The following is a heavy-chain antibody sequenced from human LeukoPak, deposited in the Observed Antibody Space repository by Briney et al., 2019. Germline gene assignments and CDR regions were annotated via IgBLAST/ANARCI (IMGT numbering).Heavy chain of an antibody. Sequence: ASVKVSCKASGYTFTSYGISWVRQAPGQGLEWMGWISAYNGNTNYAQKLQGRVTMTTDTSTSTAYMELRSLRSDDTAVYYCARTTRISGSYLGRDDYWGQGTLVTVSS. CDR1: GYTFTSYG. D-gene: IGHD1-26*01. V-gene: IGHV1-18*01. CDR2: ISAYNGNT. J-gene: IGHJ4*02. CDR3: ARTTRISGSYLGRDDY.